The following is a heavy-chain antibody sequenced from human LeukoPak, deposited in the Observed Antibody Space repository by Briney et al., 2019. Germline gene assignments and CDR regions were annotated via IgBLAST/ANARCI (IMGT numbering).Heavy chain of an antibody. CDR1: GFTFDDYA. Sequence: GGSLRLSCAASGFTFDDYAMHWVRQAPGKGLAWVSGISWNSGSIGYADSVKGRFTLSRDNAKNSLYLQMNSLRAEHMALYYCAKGQWLVRGAAFDIWGQGTMVAVSS. J-gene: IGHJ3*02. D-gene: IGHD6-19*01. V-gene: IGHV3-9*03. CDR2: ISWNSGSI. CDR3: AKGQWLVRGAAFDI.